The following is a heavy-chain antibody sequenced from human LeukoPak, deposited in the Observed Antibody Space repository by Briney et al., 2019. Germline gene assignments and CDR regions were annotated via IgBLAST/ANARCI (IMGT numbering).Heavy chain of an antibody. J-gene: IGHJ6*03. CDR3: TTETELVSVWRYYYYMDV. CDR2: IKSKTDGGTT. Sequence: PGGSLRLSCAASGFTFNDYYMSWIRQAPGKGLEWVGRIKSKTDGGTTDYAAPVKGRFTISRDDSKNTLYLQMNSLKTEDTAVYYCTTETELVSVWRYYYYMDVWGKGTTVTVSS. V-gene: IGHV3-15*01. CDR1: GFTFNDYY. D-gene: IGHD1-1*01.